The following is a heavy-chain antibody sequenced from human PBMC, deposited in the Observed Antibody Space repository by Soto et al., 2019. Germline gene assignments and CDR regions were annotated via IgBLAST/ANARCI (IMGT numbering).Heavy chain of an antibody. V-gene: IGHV3-7*01. J-gene: IGHJ4*02. D-gene: IGHD1-26*01. CDR3: ARDIVPPGICIDS. Sequence: EVQLVDSGGGLVQPGGSLRLSCTASGFSFSTFWMSWVRQAPGKGLEWVANINPGGSEEYYVDSVKGRFTISRDNAKNSLYLQINSLKAEDTAMYCCARDIVPPGICIDSWGQGALVSVSS. CDR2: INPGGSEE. CDR1: GFSFSTFW.